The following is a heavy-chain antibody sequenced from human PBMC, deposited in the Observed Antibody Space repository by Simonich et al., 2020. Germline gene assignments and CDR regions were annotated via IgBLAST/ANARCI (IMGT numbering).Heavy chain of an antibody. CDR3: ARDREVYGSGSYYNY. CDR2: IKQDGSEK. J-gene: IGHJ4*02. D-gene: IGHD3-10*01. Sequence: EVQLVESGGGLVQPGGSLRLSCAASGFTFSSYWMRWVRQAPGKGLEWGDKIKQDGSEKYYVDSVKCRFTISRDNAKNSLYLQMNSLRAEDTAVYYCARDREVYGSGSYYNYWGQGTLVTVSS. V-gene: IGHV3-7*01. CDR1: GFTFSSYW.